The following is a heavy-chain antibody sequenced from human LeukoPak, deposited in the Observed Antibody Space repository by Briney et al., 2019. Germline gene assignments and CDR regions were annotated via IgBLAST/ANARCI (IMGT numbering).Heavy chain of an antibody. Sequence: HPGGSLRLSCAASGFTFSNYWMSWVRQAPGKGLEWVANIKEDGSEKYYVDSVKGRSTISRDNARNSLYLQMNSLRAEDTAVYYCASGRQLGYWGQGTLVTVSS. CDR3: ASGRQLGY. CDR2: IKEDGSEK. D-gene: IGHD6-13*01. J-gene: IGHJ4*02. CDR1: GFTFSNYW. V-gene: IGHV3-7*01.